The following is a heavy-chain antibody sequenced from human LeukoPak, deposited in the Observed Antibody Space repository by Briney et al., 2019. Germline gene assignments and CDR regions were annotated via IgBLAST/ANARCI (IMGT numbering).Heavy chain of an antibody. CDR2: MNPNSGNT. Sequence: ASVKVSCKASGYTFTSYDINWVRQATGQGLEWMGWMNPNSGNTGYAQKFQGRVAMTRNTSISTAYMELSSLRSEDTAVYYCARDHYHKIHSVMVTAPDYWGQGTLVIVSS. J-gene: IGHJ4*02. CDR1: GYTFTSYD. D-gene: IGHD2-21*02. CDR3: ARDHYHKIHSVMVTAPDY. V-gene: IGHV1-8*01.